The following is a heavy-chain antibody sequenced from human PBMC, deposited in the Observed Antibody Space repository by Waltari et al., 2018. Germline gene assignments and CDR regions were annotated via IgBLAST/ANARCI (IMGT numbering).Heavy chain of an antibody. CDR2: IKEDGSEK. CDR3: ATQSWSNFEY. J-gene: IGHJ4*02. D-gene: IGHD3-3*01. CDR1: ELTFAYYW. Sequence: EVQLVESGGGLIQPGGPLRPSCAASELTFAYYWVTWVRQAPGKGLEWVANIKEDGSEKYYVDSVKGRFTISRDNAKNSLYLQMSSLRVEDTAVYYCATQSWSNFEYWGQGTLVTVSS. V-gene: IGHV3-7*01.